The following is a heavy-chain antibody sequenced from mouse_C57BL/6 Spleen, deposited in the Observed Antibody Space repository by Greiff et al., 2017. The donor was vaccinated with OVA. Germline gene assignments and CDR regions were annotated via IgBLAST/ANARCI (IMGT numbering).Heavy chain of an antibody. CDR1: GYSFTGYY. V-gene: IGHV1-42*01. J-gene: IGHJ2*01. Sequence: EVQVVESGPELVKPGASVKISCKASGYSFTGYYMNWVKQSPEKSLEWIGEINPSTGGTTYNQKFKAKATLTVDKSSSTAYMQLKSLTSEDSAVYYCARRELGRDYFDYWGQGTTLTVSS. CDR2: INPSTGGT. CDR3: ARRELGRDYFDY. D-gene: IGHD4-1*01.